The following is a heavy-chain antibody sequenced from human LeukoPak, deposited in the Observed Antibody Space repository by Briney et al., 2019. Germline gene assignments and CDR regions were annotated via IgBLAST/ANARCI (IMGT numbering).Heavy chain of an antibody. CDR3: AKDSEDIVVVPAARFDY. CDR2: ISGSGGST. V-gene: IGHV3-23*01. CDR1: GFTFSSYA. D-gene: IGHD2-2*01. Sequence: GGSLRLSCAASGFTFSSYAMSWVRQAPGKGLEWVSAISGSGGSTYYADSVKGRFTISRDNSKNTLYLQMNSLRAEDTAVYYCAKDSEDIVVVPAARFDYWGQGTLVTVSS. J-gene: IGHJ4*02.